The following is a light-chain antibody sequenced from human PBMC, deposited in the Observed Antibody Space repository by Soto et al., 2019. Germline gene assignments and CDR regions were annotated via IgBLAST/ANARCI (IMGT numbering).Light chain of an antibody. Sequence: QSALTQPRSVSGSPGQSVTISCTGTSSDVGGYNYVSWYQQHPGKAPKLMIYDVSKRPSGVPDRFSGSKSGNTASLTISGLQAEDEADYYCWSYAGSSGVVFGGGTKLTVL. CDR3: WSYAGSSGVV. V-gene: IGLV2-11*01. CDR2: DVS. J-gene: IGLJ2*01. CDR1: SSDVGGYNY.